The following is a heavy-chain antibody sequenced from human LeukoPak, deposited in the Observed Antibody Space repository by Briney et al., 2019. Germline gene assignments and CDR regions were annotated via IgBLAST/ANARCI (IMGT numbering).Heavy chain of an antibody. CDR3: TIPRVWGLNDAFDT. CDR2: IRSKAYGGTT. V-gene: IGHV3-49*05. D-gene: IGHD7-27*01. Sequence: KAGGSLRLSCTASGFTFGDYAMSWFRQAPGKGLEWVGFIRSKAYGGTTEYAASVKGRFTISRDDSKSIAYLQMNSLKTEDTAVYYCTIPRVWGLNDAFDTWGQGTMVTVSS. J-gene: IGHJ3*02. CDR1: GFTFGDYA.